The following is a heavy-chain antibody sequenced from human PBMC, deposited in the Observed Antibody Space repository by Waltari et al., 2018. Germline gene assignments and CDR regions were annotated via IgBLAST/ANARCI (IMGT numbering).Heavy chain of an antibody. D-gene: IGHD3-16*01. CDR3: ARDGGGNGYIHY. V-gene: IGHV3-7*01. Sequence: EVQLVESGGGLVQPGGSLRLSCAASGFTLSSFWMNWVRQTPGKGLEWVAGIKQDGSEKYYADSVKGRFTISRDNGKNTLYLQMNSLRAEDTAVYYCARDGGGNGYIHYWGQGTLVTVSS. CDR2: IKQDGSEK. CDR1: GFTLSSFW. J-gene: IGHJ4*02.